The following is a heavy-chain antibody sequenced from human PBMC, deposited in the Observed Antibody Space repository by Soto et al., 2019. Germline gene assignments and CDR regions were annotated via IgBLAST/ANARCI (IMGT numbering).Heavy chain of an antibody. Sequence: QVQLVESGGGVVQPGRSLRLSCAASGFTFSSYGMHWVRQAPGKGLEWVAVISYDGSNKYYADSVKGRFTISRDNSKNTLYLQMNSLRAEDTAVYYCAKGLYDFWSGYLDYMDVWGKGNTVTVSS. V-gene: IGHV3-30*18. CDR2: ISYDGSNK. J-gene: IGHJ6*03. D-gene: IGHD3-3*01. CDR3: AKGLYDFWSGYLDYMDV. CDR1: GFTFSSYG.